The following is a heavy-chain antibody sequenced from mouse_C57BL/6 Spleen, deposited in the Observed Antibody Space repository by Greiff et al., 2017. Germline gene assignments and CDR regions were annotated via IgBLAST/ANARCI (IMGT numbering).Heavy chain of an antibody. J-gene: IGHJ4*01. CDR3: ARGMRYDYDGGDAMDY. D-gene: IGHD2-4*01. CDR2: IYPGSGST. V-gene: IGHV1-55*01. Sequence: VQLHQPGAELVKPGASVKMSCKASGYTFTSYWINWVKQRPGQGLEWIGEIYPGSGSTNYNEKFKSKATLTVDTSSSTAYMQLSSLTSEDSAVYYGARGMRYDYDGGDAMDYWGQGTSVTVSS. CDR1: GYTFTSYW.